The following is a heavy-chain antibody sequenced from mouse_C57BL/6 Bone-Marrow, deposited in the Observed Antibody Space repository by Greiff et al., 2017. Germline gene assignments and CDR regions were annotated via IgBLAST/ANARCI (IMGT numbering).Heavy chain of an antibody. D-gene: IGHD1-1*01. Sequence: EVKLVESGGGLVKPGGSLKLSCAASGFTFSDYGMHWVRQAPEKGLEWVAYISSGSSTIYYADTVKGRFTISRDNAKNTLFLQRTSLRSEDTAMYYCARGDGSRRWYFDVWGTGTTVTVSS. CDR2: ISSGSSTI. CDR3: ARGDGSRRWYFDV. J-gene: IGHJ1*03. CDR1: GFTFSDYG. V-gene: IGHV5-17*01.